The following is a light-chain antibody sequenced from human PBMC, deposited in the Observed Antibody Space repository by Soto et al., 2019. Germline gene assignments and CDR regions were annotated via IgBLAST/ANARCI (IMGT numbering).Light chain of an antibody. V-gene: IGKV1-39*01. Sequence: DIQMTQSPSSLSASVGDRVTITCRASQSISSNLNWYQQKPGKAPKLLIYTAASLQSGVPSRFSGSGSGTDFTLTIASLQLEDFATYYCQQSNSLPPTFGQGTKVEI. J-gene: IGKJ1*01. CDR1: QSISSN. CDR3: QQSNSLPPT. CDR2: TAA.